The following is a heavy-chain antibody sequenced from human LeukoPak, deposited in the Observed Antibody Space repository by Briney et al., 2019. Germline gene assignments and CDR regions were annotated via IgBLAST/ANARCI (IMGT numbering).Heavy chain of an antibody. D-gene: IGHD2-15*01. Sequence: SETLSLTCSVSGGSISGSYWGWIRLPPGEGPEWIATIHYSGRTYYKPSLKSLVTISADTSKNQFILKLSFVTASDTAVYYCVRHDCIDSNCNINWFGPWGRGILVTVSS. V-gene: IGHV4-39*01. CDR2: IHYSGRT. CDR1: GGSISGSY. J-gene: IGHJ5*02. CDR3: VRHDCIDSNCNINWFGP.